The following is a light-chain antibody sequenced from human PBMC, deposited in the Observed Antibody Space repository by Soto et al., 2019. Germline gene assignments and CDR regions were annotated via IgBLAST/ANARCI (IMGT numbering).Light chain of an antibody. Sequence: QSVLAQPRSVSGSPGPAGPISCTGNSSDVGGYNYVSWYQQHPGKAPKLMIYDVSKRPSGVPDRFSGSKSGNTASLTISGLQAEDEADYYCCSYAGSYVFGTGTKVTVL. CDR1: SSDVGGYNY. J-gene: IGLJ1*01. CDR2: DVS. V-gene: IGLV2-11*01. CDR3: CSYAGSYV.